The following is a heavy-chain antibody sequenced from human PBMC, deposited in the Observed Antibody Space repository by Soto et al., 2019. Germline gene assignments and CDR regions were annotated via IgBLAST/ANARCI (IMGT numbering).Heavy chain of an antibody. V-gene: IGHV3-74*01. D-gene: IGHD3-16*01. CDR2: INSDGSST. CDR3: AREGGYDAHFDY. CDR1: GFTFSSYW. J-gene: IGHJ4*02. Sequence: GESLKISCAASGFTFSSYWMHWVRQAPGKGLVWVSRINSDGSSTSYADSVKGRFTISRDNAKNTLYLQMNSLRAEDTAVYYCAREGGYDAHFDYWGQGTLVTVSS.